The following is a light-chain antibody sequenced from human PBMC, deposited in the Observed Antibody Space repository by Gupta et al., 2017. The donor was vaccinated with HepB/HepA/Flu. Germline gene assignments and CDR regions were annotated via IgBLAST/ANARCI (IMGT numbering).Light chain of an antibody. J-gene: IGLJ3*02. V-gene: IGLV2-18*02. CDR2: EVS. CDR1: SSDVGSYNR. Sequence: QSALTQPPSVSGSPGQSVTISCTGTSSDVGSYNRVSWYQQSPGTAPKLMIFEVSNRPSGVPDRFSGSKSGNTASLAISGLQAEDEAYYYCSSYTSSSSWVFGGGTKLTV. CDR3: SSYTSSSSWV.